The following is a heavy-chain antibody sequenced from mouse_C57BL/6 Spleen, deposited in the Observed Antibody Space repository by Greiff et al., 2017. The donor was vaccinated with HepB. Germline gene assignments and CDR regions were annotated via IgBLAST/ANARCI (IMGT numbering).Heavy chain of an antibody. V-gene: IGHV5-9-1*02. CDR1: GFTFSSYA. J-gene: IGHJ1*03. CDR3: TREEYYDGSSSYCYFDV. CDR2: ISSGGDYI. D-gene: IGHD1-1*01. Sequence: EVMLVESGEGLVKPGGSLKLSCAASGFTFSSYAMSWVRQTPEKRLEWVAYISSGGDYIYYADTVKGRFTISRDNARNTLYLQMSSLKSEDTAMYYCTREEYYDGSSSYCYFDVWGTGTTVTVSS.